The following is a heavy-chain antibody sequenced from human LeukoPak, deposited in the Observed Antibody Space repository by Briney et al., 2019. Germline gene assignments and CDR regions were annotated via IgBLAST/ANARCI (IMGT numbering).Heavy chain of an antibody. Sequence: SETLSLTCAVSGYSISSGCYWGWIRQPPGKGLEWIGSIYHSGSTYYNPSLKSRVTTSVDTSKNQFSLKLSSVTAADTAVYYCARRLYSSSYWYFDLWGRGTLVTVSS. CDR3: ARRLYSSSYWYFDL. CDR2: IYHSGST. D-gene: IGHD6-6*01. V-gene: IGHV4-38-2*01. CDR1: GYSISSGCY. J-gene: IGHJ2*01.